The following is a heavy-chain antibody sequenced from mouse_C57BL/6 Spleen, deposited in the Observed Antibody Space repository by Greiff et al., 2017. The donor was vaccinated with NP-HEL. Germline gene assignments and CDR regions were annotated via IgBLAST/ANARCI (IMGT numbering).Heavy chain of an antibody. J-gene: IGHJ4*01. CDR1: GFTFSSYA. V-gene: IGHV5S21*01. Sequence: EVHLVESGAGLVKPGGSLKLSCAASGFTFSSYAMSWVRQTPEQRLEWVAYISSGGDYIYYADTVKGRFTISRDKARNTLYLQMSSLKSVDTAMYDCERLSGDAMDYWGQGTSVTVSS. CDR3: ERLSGDAMDY. CDR2: ISSGGDYI.